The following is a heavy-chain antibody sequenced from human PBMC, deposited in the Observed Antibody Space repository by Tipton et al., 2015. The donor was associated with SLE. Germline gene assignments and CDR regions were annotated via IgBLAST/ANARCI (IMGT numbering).Heavy chain of an antibody. Sequence: TLSLTCTVSGSSITSSGFYWGWFRQPPGKGLEWIGSIDYSGRTYYTPSPKSQLTISVDTSENQFSLKLNSVTAADTAFYYCARRTSGNAPDYWGQGTLVTVSS. V-gene: IGHV4-39*07. J-gene: IGHJ4*02. D-gene: IGHD5-12*01. CDR2: IDYSGRT. CDR3: ARRTSGNAPDY. CDR1: GSSITSSGFY.